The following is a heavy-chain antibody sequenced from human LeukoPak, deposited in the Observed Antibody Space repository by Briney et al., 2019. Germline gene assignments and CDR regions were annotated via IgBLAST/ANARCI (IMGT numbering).Heavy chain of an antibody. Sequence: GGSLRLSCAASGFTVSTNYMSWVRQAPGKGLEWVSVIYSGGSTYYADSVKGRFTISRDNSKNTLYLQMNSLRAEDTAVYYCVRDDSSGYYHDYWGQGTLVTVSS. CDR2: IYSGGST. CDR3: VRDDSSGYYHDY. CDR1: GFTVSTNY. V-gene: IGHV3-53*01. D-gene: IGHD3-22*01. J-gene: IGHJ4*02.